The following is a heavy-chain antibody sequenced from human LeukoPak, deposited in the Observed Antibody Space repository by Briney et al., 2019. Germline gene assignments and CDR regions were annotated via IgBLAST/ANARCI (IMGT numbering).Heavy chain of an antibody. CDR1: GFTFSSYA. V-gene: IGHV3-23*01. CDR3: AKSQRRGRFLEWLFYRSYFDY. CDR2: ISGSGGST. J-gene: IGHJ4*02. D-gene: IGHD3-3*01. Sequence: PGGSLRLSCAASGFTFSSYAMSWVRQAPGKGLEWVSAISGSGGSTYYADSVKGRFTISRDNSKNTLYLQMNSLRAEDTAVYYCAKSQRRGRFLEWLFYRSYFDYWGQGTLVTVSS.